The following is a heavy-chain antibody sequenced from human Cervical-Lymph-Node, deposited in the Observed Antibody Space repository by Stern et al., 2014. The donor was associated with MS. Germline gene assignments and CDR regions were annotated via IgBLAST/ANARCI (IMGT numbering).Heavy chain of an antibody. Sequence: QVQLVESGPGLVKPSETLSLTCTVSGGSFGSYYWSWIRQPPGKGLEWIGFIYDTGSTNYNPSLKSRVPISVDTSKNHFSLKLISVTAADTAVYYCARQHGDLNFDFWGRGTLVTVSS. CDR2: IYDTGST. D-gene: IGHD4-17*01. V-gene: IGHV4-59*08. CDR3: ARQHGDLNFDF. J-gene: IGHJ4*02. CDR1: GGSFGSYY.